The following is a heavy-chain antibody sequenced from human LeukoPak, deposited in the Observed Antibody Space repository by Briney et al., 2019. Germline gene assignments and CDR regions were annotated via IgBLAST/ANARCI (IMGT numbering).Heavy chain of an antibody. CDR1: GYTFTSYG. CDR2: ISVYNGNT. Sequence: ASVKVSCKASGYTFTSYGISWVRQAPGQGLEWMGWISVYNGNTNYAQKLQGRVTMTTDTSTSTAYMELRSLRSDDTAVYYCARVKYYYDSSGYRNDAFDIWGQGTMVTVSS. J-gene: IGHJ3*02. CDR3: ARVKYYYDSSGYRNDAFDI. D-gene: IGHD3-22*01. V-gene: IGHV1-18*01.